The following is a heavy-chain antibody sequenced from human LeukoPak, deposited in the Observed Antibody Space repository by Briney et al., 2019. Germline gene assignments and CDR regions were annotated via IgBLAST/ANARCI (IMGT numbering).Heavy chain of an antibody. CDR1: GFTFSSYG. CDR2: IWYDGSNK. J-gene: IGHJ4*02. V-gene: IGHV3-33*06. CDR3: AKEYCSSTSCYIRMGYFDY. Sequence: GRSLRLSCAASGFTFSSYGMHWVRQAPGKGLEWVAVIWYDGSNKYYADSVKGRFTISRDNSKNTLYLQMNSLRAEDTAVYYCAKEYCSSTSCYIRMGYFDYWGQGTLVTVSS. D-gene: IGHD2-2*01.